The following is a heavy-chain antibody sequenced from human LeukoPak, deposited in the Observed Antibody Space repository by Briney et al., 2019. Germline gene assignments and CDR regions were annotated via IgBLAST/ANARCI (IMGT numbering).Heavy chain of an antibody. CDR2: ISYSGNT. V-gene: IGHV4-59*01. CDR3: ARGGPGFWSGTFDY. J-gene: IGHJ4*01. D-gene: IGHD3-3*01. Sequence: SETLSLTCTISGDSMSSYYWSWIRQPPGKGLEWIGHISYSGNTDYNPSLKSRVTISVGASKIWFSLRLSSVTAADTAVYYCARGGPGFWSGTFDYWGQGTLVTVSS. CDR1: GDSMSSYY.